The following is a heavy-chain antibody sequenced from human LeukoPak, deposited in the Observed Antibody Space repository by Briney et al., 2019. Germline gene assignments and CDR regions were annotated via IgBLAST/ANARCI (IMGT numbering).Heavy chain of an antibody. CDR2: ISGSGGGT. CDR3: AKGRYFDWLPLYYFDY. V-gene: IGHV3-23*01. Sequence: GGSLRLSCAASGFTFSSYAMSWVRQAPGKGLEWISTISGSGGGTYYADSVKGRFTISRENSKNTLSLQMNSLRAEDTAVYYCAKGRYFDWLPLYYFDYWGQGTLVTVSS. CDR1: GFTFSSYA. D-gene: IGHD3-9*01. J-gene: IGHJ4*02.